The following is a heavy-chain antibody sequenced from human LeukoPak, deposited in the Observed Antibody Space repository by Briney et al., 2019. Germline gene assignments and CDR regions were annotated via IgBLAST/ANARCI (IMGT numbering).Heavy chain of an antibody. D-gene: IGHD2-15*01. V-gene: IGHV1-18*01. J-gene: IGHJ5*02. CDR2: ISGFTGAT. CDR1: GYTFTIYG. Sequence: AAVRVSCKASGYTFTIYGISWLRQAPGQGPEWMGWISGFTGATNYAQRFQGRVTMTIDTSTNTTYLDLRTVTSDDTAIYYCARALPGAATAHNWFDPWGQGTLLTVSS. CDR3: ARALPGAATAHNWFDP.